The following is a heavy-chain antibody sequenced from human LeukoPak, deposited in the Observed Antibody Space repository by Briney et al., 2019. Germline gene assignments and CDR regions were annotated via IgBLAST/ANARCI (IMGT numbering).Heavy chain of an antibody. Sequence: GGSLRLSCVASRFTVSNNHMNWVRQAPGKGLEWVSYISNSSSTIYYADSVKGRFTISRDNAKNSLYLQVNSLRDEDTAVYYCARRCSSTSCYYYYGMDVWGQGTTVSVSS. J-gene: IGHJ6*02. CDR1: RFTVSNNH. CDR3: ARRCSSTSCYYYYGMDV. D-gene: IGHD2-2*01. V-gene: IGHV3-48*02. CDR2: ISNSSSTI.